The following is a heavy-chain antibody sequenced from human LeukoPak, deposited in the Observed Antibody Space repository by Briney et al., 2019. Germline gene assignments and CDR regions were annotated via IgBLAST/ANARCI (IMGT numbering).Heavy chain of an antibody. CDR1: GFTFSSYA. CDR3: AKSKEQQLVLINFDY. V-gene: IGHV3-23*01. CDR2: ISGSGGST. D-gene: IGHD6-13*01. J-gene: IGHJ4*02. Sequence: GGSLRLSCAASGFTFSSYAMSWVRQAPGKGLEWVSAISGSGGSTYYADSVKGRFTISRVNSKNTLYLQMNSLRAEDTAVYYCAKSKEQQLVLINFDYWGQGTLVTVSS.